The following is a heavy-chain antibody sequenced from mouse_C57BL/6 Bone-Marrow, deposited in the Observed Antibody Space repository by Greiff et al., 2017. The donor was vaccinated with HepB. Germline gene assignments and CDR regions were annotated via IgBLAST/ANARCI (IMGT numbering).Heavy chain of an antibody. Sequence: QVQLQQPGAELVKPGASVKLSCKASGYTFTSYWMHWVKQRPGQGLEWIGMIHPNSGSTNYNEKFKSKATLTVDKSSSTAYMQLSSLTSEDSAVYYCARGRITTVVAPMDYWGQGTSVTVSS. J-gene: IGHJ4*01. D-gene: IGHD1-1*01. CDR1: GYTFTSYW. CDR3: ARGRITTVVAPMDY. CDR2: IHPNSGST. V-gene: IGHV1-64*01.